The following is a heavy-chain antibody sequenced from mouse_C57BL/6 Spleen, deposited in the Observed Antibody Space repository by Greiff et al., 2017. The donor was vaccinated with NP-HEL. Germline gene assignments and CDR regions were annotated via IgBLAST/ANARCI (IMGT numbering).Heavy chain of an antibody. Sequence: QVQLQQSGPELVKPGASVKISCKASGYAFSSSWMNWVKQRPGKGLEWIGRIYPGDGDTNYNGKFKGKATLTADKSSSTAYMQLSSLTSEDSAVYFCARSGSNYPDYWGQGTTLTVSS. CDR3: ARSGSNYPDY. CDR2: IYPGDGDT. J-gene: IGHJ2*01. D-gene: IGHD3-1*01. V-gene: IGHV1-82*01. CDR1: GYAFSSSW.